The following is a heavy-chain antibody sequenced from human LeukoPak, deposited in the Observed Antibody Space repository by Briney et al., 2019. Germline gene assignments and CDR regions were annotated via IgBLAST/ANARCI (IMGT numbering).Heavy chain of an antibody. CDR2: ISYDGSNK. J-gene: IGHJ4*02. CDR3: ARTDSSGWWGAFTRAEPSYFDY. Sequence: GGSLRLSCAASGFTFSSYATHWVRQAPGKGLEWVAVISYDGSNKYYADSVKGRFTISRDNSKNTLYLQMNSLRAEDTAVYYCARTDSSGWWGAFTRAEPSYFDYWGQGTLVTVSS. D-gene: IGHD6-19*01. V-gene: IGHV3-30-3*01. CDR1: GFTFSSYA.